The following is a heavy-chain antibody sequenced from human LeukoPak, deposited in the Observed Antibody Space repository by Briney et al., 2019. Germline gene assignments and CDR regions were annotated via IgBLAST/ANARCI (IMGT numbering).Heavy chain of an antibody. CDR2: IHQSGVT. CDR1: GYSITSGYD. CDR3: ARDYIPHPMYV. D-gene: IGHD2-21*01. V-gene: IGHV4-38-2*02. J-gene: IGHJ6*03. Sequence: PSEALSLTCTVSGYSITSGYDWGWIRQPPGKGLEWIGSIHQSGVTSFNPSLKSRVTLSVDTSKNQFSLKLSSVTAADTAVYYCARDYIPHPMYVWGKGTTVTVSS.